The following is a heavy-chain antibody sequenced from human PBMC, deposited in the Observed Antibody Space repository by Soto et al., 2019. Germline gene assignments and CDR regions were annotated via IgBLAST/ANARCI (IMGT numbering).Heavy chain of an antibody. Sequence: QVKLQESGPGLVKPSQTLSLTCTVSGGSISSGGYYWSWIRQHPGKGLEWIGYIYYSGSTYYNPSLKSRVTISVDTSKNQFSLKLSSVTAADTAVYYCARRNSIGMAFDYWGQGTLVTVSS. CDR3: ARRNSIGMAFDY. J-gene: IGHJ4*02. D-gene: IGHD3-10*01. V-gene: IGHV4-31*03. CDR1: GGSISSGGYY. CDR2: IYYSGST.